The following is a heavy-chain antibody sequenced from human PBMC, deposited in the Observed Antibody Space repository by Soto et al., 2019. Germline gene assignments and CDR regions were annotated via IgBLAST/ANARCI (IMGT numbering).Heavy chain of an antibody. CDR1: GGSISSYY. V-gene: IGHV4-34*01. Sequence: SETLSLTCTVSGGSISSYYWSWIRQPPGKGLEWIGEINHSGSTNYNPSLKSRVTISVDTSKNQFSLKLSSVTAADTAVYYCARDRRTNLRQQLPRYYFDYWGQGTLVTVSS. CDR3: ARDRRTNLRQQLPRYYFDY. J-gene: IGHJ4*02. CDR2: INHSGST. D-gene: IGHD6-13*01.